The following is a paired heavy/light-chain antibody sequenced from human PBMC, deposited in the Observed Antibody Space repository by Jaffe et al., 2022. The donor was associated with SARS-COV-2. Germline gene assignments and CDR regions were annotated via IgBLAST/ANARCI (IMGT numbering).Heavy chain of an antibody. CDR2: ISGSGASA. J-gene: IGHJ6*03. Sequence: EVQLVESGGGLVQPGGSLRVSCAASGFTFNTFAMGWVRQAPGKGLEWVSLISGSGASAYYADSVRGRFTSSRDNSNNTLYLQMNSLRAEDTAIYYCAKGAGDYSYYYYYMDVWGNGTTVTVSS. D-gene: IGHD7-27*01. CDR3: AKGAGDYSYYYYYMDV. V-gene: IGHV3-23*04. CDR1: GFTFNTFA.
Light chain of an antibody. Sequence: EIVLTQSPGTLSLSPGERATLSCRASQSVNSRFLAWYQQKPGQAPRLLIYGASSRATGIPDKFSGSGSGSATDFTLTILRLEPEDFAVYYCQQFGGSPFTFGGGTKVEIK. CDR2: GAS. CDR3: QQFGGSPFT. CDR1: QSVNSRF. J-gene: IGKJ4*01. V-gene: IGKV3-20*01.